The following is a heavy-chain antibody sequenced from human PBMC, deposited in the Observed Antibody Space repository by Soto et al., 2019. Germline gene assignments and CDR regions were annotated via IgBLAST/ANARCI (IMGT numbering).Heavy chain of an antibody. CDR2: IYYSGST. CDR1: GGSISSYY. V-gene: IGHV4-59*01. J-gene: IGHJ4*02. D-gene: IGHD6-13*01. Sequence: QVQLQESGPGLVKPSETLSLTCTVSGGSISSYYWSWIRQPPGKGLEWIGYIYYSGSTNYNPSLKSRVTIPVDTSKNQFSLKLSSVTAADTAVYYCAATLLGAAAFDYWGQGTLVTVSS. CDR3: AATLLGAAAFDY.